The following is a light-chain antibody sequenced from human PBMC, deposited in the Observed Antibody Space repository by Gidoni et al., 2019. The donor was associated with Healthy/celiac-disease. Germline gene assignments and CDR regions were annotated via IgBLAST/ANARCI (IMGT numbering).Light chain of an antibody. J-gene: IGKJ1*01. CDR1: QSISRL. Sequence: DIQMTQSPSTLSASVGDRVTITCRSSQSISRLLAWYQQKTGKAPKLLIYKASSLESGVPSRFIGIGSGTEFTLTISSLQPDDFATYYCQQYNSYGTFGQGTKVEIK. CDR3: QQYNSYGT. CDR2: KAS. V-gene: IGKV1-5*03.